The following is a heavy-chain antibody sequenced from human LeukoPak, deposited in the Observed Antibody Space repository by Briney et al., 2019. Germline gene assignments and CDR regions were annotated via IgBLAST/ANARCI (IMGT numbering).Heavy chain of an antibody. CDR2: IYYSGST. V-gene: IGHV4-59*01. Sequence: PSETLPLTCTVSGGSISSYYWSWIRQPPGKGLEWIGYIYYSGSTNYNPSLKSRVTISVDTSKNQFSLKLSSVTAADTAVYYCARGGYDILTGDTQPPFLDYWGQGTRVTVST. CDR3: ARGGYDILTGDTQPPFLDY. CDR1: GGSISSYY. J-gene: IGHJ4*02. D-gene: IGHD3-9*01.